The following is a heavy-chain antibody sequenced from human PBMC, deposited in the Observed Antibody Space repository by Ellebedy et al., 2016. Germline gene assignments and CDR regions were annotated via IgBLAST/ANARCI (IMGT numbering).Heavy chain of an antibody. D-gene: IGHD3-9*01. V-gene: IGHV3-30*04. CDR2: ISYDGSNK. Sequence: GESLKISCAASGFTFSSYAMHWVRQAPGKGLEWVAVISYDGSNKYYADSVKGRFTISRDNSKNTLYLQMNSLRAEDTAVYYCANDWFMDVWGKGTTVTVSS. J-gene: IGHJ6*03. CDR1: GFTFSSYA. CDR3: ANDWFMDV.